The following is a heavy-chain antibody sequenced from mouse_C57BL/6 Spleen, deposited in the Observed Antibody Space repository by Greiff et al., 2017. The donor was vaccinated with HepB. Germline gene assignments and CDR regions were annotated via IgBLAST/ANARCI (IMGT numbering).Heavy chain of an antibody. CDR1: GYAFSSSW. V-gene: IGHV1-82*01. D-gene: IGHD1-1*01. J-gene: IGHJ4*01. CDR2: IYPGDGDT. CDR3: ARWPPYYGSPMDY. Sequence: VQLQQSGPELVKPGASVKISCKASGYAFSSSWMNWVKQRPGKGLEWIGRIYPGDGDTNYNGKFKGKATLTADKSSSTAYMQLSSLTSEDSAVYFGARWPPYYGSPMDYWGQGTSVTVSS.